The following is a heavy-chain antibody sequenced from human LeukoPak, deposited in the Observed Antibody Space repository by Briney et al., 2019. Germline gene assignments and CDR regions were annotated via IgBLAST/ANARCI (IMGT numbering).Heavy chain of an antibody. J-gene: IGHJ4*02. CDR3: ARRYCSGGICYYSDS. Sequence: SETLSLTCTVSGDSISSSSHYWGWIRQPPGKGLEWIAIISYGGGAFYNPSLKSRVTISVDTSKNQFSLTLTSVTAADTAAYYCARRYCSGGICYYSDSWGQGTLVTVSS. CDR1: GDSISSSSHY. D-gene: IGHD2-8*02. CDR2: ISYGGGA. V-gene: IGHV4-39*01.